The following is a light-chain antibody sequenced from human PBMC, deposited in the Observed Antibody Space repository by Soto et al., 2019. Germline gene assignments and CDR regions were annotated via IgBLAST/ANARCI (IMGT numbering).Light chain of an antibody. V-gene: IGKV3-11*01. Sequence: ETVLTQSPATLSLSPGERATLSCRASQNVSRYLAWYQQKRGQAPRLLIYDAYNRPIGIPARFSGSGSGTDFTLTITSLEPEDFAVYYCQHRSNWPLTFGPGTKVDIK. CDR2: DAY. CDR1: QNVSRY. J-gene: IGKJ3*01. CDR3: QHRSNWPLT.